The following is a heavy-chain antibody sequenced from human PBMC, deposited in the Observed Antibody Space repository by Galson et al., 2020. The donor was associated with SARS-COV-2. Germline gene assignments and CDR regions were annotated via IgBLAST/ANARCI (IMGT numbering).Heavy chain of an antibody. CDR2: IYYSGST. D-gene: IGHD3-3*01. CDR3: ARGGGYDFWSGYFFDY. CDR1: GGSISSYY. V-gene: IGHV4-59*01. Sequence: SETLSLTCTVSGGSISSYYWSWIRQPSGKGLEWIGYIYYSGSTNYNPSLKSRVTISVDTSKNQFSLKLSSVTAADTAVYYCARGGGYDFWSGYFFDYWGQGTLVTVSS. J-gene: IGHJ4*02.